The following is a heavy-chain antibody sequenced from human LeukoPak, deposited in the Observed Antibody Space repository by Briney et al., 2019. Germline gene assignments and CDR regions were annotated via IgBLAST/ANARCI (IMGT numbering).Heavy chain of an antibody. Sequence: PSGTLSLTCAVSGGSISSSNWWSWVRQPTGKGLEWIGEIYHSGSTNYNPSLKSRVTISVDKSKNQFSLKLSSVTAADTAVYYCAVTVEDGYNLRVSAFDIWGQGTMVTVSS. CDR1: GGSISSSNW. CDR2: IYHSGST. J-gene: IGHJ3*02. CDR3: AVTVEDGYNLRVSAFDI. D-gene: IGHD5-24*01. V-gene: IGHV4-4*02.